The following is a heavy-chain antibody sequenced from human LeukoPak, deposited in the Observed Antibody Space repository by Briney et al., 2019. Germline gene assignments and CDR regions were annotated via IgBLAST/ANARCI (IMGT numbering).Heavy chain of an antibody. CDR3: ASDCPLYYFYMDV. Sequence: GGSLRLSCAASGFTLSSYWMSWVRQAPGKGLEWVSASGSGGTYYADSVKGRLTISRDNSKNTLYLQMNSLRAEDTAVYYCASDCPLYYFYMDVWGKGTTVTVSS. CDR2: SGSGGT. D-gene: IGHD2-21*02. CDR1: GFTLSSYW. J-gene: IGHJ6*03. V-gene: IGHV3-23*01.